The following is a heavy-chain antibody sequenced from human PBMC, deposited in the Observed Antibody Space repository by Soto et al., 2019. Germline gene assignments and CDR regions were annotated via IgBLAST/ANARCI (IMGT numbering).Heavy chain of an antibody. V-gene: IGHV4-30-2*01. CDR2: IYHSGST. CDR1: GGSISSCVYY. J-gene: IGHJ5*02. Sequence: SETLXLTCTVSGGSISSCVYYWSWIRQHPGKGLEWIGYIYHSGSTYYNPSLKSRVTISVDRSKNQFSLKLSSVTAADTAVYYCARVPDRWGQGTLVTVSS. CDR3: ARVPDR. D-gene: IGHD2-2*01.